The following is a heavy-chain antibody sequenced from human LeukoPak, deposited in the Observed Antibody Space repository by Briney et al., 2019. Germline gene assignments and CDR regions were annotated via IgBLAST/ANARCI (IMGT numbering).Heavy chain of an antibody. CDR3: ARAGGERWLQSVDY. J-gene: IGHJ4*02. D-gene: IGHD5-24*01. CDR2: IKQDGSDK. Sequence: PGGSLRLSCAASGFTFSSYFMVWVRRAPGKGLEWVANIKQDGSDKYYADSVKGRFTISRDNAKNSLYLEMNSLRAEDTAVYYCARAGGERWLQSVDYWGQGTLVTVSS. CDR1: GFTFSSYF. V-gene: IGHV3-7*01.